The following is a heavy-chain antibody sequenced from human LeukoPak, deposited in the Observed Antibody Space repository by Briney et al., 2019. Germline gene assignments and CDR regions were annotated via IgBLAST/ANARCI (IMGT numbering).Heavy chain of an antibody. V-gene: IGHV1-2*02. CDR3: ARDSSGSYFYGY. CDR1: GYTFTGYY. J-gene: IGHJ4*02. D-gene: IGHD1-26*01. CDR2: INPNSGGT. Sequence: ASVKVSCKASGYTFTGYYMHWVRQAPGRGLEWMGWINPNSGGTNYAQKFQGRVTMTRDTSISTAYMELSRLRSDDTAVYYCARDSSGSYFYGYWGQGTLVTVSS.